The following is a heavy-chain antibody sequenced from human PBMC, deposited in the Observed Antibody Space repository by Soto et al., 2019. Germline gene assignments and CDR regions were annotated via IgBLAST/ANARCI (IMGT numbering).Heavy chain of an antibody. D-gene: IGHD6-19*01. Sequence: QVQLVQSGAEVKKPGSSVKVSCKASGGTFSSYAISWVQQAPGQGLEWMGGIIPIFGTANYAQKFQGRVTITADESTSTAYMELSSLRSEDTAVYYCARARQQQWPPYNWFDPWGQGTLVTVSS. J-gene: IGHJ5*02. V-gene: IGHV1-69*12. CDR2: IIPIFGTA. CDR3: ARARQQQWPPYNWFDP. CDR1: GGTFSSYA.